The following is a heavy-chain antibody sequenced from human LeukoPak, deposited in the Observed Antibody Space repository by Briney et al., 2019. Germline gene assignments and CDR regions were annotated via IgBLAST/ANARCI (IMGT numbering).Heavy chain of an antibody. Sequence: GGSLRLSCAASGFTFSDHYMDWVRQAAGKGLEWVGRSSNKLNSYTTEYAASVKGRFTISRDDSENSLYLQMNSLKTEDTAVYYCTTSPLTPVYNGDYYFDYWGQGTLVTVSS. CDR2: SSNKLNSYTT. J-gene: IGHJ4*02. D-gene: IGHD4-17*01. CDR1: GFTFSDHY. V-gene: IGHV3-72*01. CDR3: TTSPLTPVYNGDYYFDY.